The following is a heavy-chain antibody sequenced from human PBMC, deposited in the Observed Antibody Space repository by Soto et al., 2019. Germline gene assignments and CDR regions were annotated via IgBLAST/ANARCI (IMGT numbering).Heavy chain of an antibody. Sequence: QVQLVESGGGVVQPGRSLRLSCAASGFTFSSYAMHWVRQAPGKGLEWVAVISHDGSNKYYADSVKGRFTISRDNSKNTLYRQMNSLRAEDTAVYYCARHPFGISGYYFYFDYWGQGTLVTVSS. D-gene: IGHD3-22*01. CDR3: ARHPFGISGYYFYFDY. J-gene: IGHJ4*02. CDR2: ISHDGSNK. V-gene: IGHV3-30-3*01. CDR1: GFTFSSYA.